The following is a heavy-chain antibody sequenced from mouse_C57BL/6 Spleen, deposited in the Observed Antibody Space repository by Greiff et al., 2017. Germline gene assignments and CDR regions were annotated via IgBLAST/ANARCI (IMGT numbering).Heavy chain of an antibody. CDR3: ARTGTFDY. CDR1: GYTFTSYW. V-gene: IGHV1-50*01. Sequence: VKLQQPGAELVKPGASVKLSCKASGYTFTSYWMQWVKQRPGQGLEWIGEIDPSDSYTNYNQKFKGKATLTVDTSSSTAYMQLSSLTSEDSAVYYCARTGTFDYWGQGTTLTVSS. D-gene: IGHD4-1*01. J-gene: IGHJ2*01. CDR2: IDPSDSYT.